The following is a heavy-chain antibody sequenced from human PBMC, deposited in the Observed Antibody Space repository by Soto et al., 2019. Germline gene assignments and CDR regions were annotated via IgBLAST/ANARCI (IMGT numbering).Heavy chain of an antibody. CDR3: ARGQRDILTGYANPSPFDY. J-gene: IGHJ4*02. Sequence: SETLSLTCTVSGGSISSYYWSWIRQPPGKGLEWIGYIYYSGSTNYNPSLKSRVTISVDTSKNQFSLKLSSVTAADTAVYYCARGQRDILTGYANPSPFDYWGQGTLVTVSS. D-gene: IGHD3-9*01. CDR1: GGSISSYY. CDR2: IYYSGST. V-gene: IGHV4-59*01.